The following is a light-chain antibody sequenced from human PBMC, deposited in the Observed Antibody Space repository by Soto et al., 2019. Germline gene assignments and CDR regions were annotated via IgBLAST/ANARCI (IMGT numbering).Light chain of an antibody. CDR3: QQGFNTPNT. CDR2: AAS. CDR1: QSINNC. Sequence: DIQMTQSPSSLSASVGDRVTITCRASQSINNCLNWYQQKPGKAPKLLIYAASSLQSGVPSRFSGSGSGTHLTLTISSLQPEDFATYYCQQGFNTPNTFGPGTKVDIK. J-gene: IGKJ3*01. V-gene: IGKV1-39*01.